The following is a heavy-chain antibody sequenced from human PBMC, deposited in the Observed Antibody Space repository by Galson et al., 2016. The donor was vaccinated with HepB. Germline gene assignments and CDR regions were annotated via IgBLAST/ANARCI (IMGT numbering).Heavy chain of an antibody. V-gene: IGHV3-23*01. CDR2: IVAGGNT. CDR1: GFTLAGQG. D-gene: IGHD4-23*01. Sequence: SLRLSCAASGFTLAGQGMSWVRQAPGQGLEWVSDIVAGGNTYYADPAKGRFTISRKISKNTLDLEMNSLRAEGTAIYDCGGHGGNSAWGQGTLVTVSS. J-gene: IGHJ4*02. CDR3: GGHGGNSA.